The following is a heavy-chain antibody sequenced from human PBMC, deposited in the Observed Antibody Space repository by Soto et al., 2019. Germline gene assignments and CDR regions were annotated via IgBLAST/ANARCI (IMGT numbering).Heavy chain of an antibody. CDR1: VDSINSDNYY. CDR3: ARLEGLATISYYFDF. J-gene: IGHJ4*02. CDR2: ISFRGNT. D-gene: IGHD3-9*01. V-gene: IGHV4-39*01. Sequence: QLQLQESGPGLVKPSETLSLTCSVSVDSINSDNYYWCWIRQPPGKGLEWIGSISFRGNTYYNPSLQTRVTIPLDKSKSQFSLKLNSVTAADSAVYFCARLEGLATISYYFDFWGQGALVTVSS.